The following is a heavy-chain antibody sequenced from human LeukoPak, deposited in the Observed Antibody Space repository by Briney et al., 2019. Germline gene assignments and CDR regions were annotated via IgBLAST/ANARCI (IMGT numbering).Heavy chain of an antibody. CDR2: IYYSGST. D-gene: IGHD3-10*01. Sequence: SETLSLTCTVSGGSISSSSSYWGWIRQPPGKGLEWIGSIYYSGSTYYNPSLKSRVTMSVDTSKNQFSLKLSSVTAADTAVYYCMVRGVIGVVGFDYWGQGTPVTVSS. V-gene: IGHV4-39*07. J-gene: IGHJ4*02. CDR1: GGSISSSSSY. CDR3: MVRGVIGVVGFDY.